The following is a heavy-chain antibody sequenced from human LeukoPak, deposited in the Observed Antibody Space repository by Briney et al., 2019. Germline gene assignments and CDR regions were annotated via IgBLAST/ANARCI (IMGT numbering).Heavy chain of an antibody. CDR3: ATYRRGYHDSSESYYFDY. Sequence: GGSLRLSCAASGFTFTTYWMHWVRQAPGEGLVWVSHINSDGSITSYADSVKGRFTISRDNSKNTLYLQMNGLRAEDTAVYYCATYRRGYHDSSESYYFDYWGQGTLVTVSS. CDR2: INSDGSIT. CDR1: GFTFTTYW. J-gene: IGHJ4*02. V-gene: IGHV3-74*01. D-gene: IGHD3-22*01.